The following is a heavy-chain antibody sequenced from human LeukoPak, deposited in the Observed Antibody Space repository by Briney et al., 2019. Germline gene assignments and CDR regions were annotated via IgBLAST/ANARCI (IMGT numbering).Heavy chain of an antibody. V-gene: IGHV3-23*01. CDR2: ISSSGGST. Sequence: PGGSLRLSCAASGFTFSSYAMSWVRQAPGKGLEWVSAISSSGGSTYYADSVKGRFTISRDNAKNSLYLQMNSLRAEDTAVYYCARGSIFGVVIPSYYYYYMDVWGKGTTVTVSS. J-gene: IGHJ6*03. CDR3: ARGSIFGVVIPSYYYYYMDV. D-gene: IGHD3-3*01. CDR1: GFTFSSYA.